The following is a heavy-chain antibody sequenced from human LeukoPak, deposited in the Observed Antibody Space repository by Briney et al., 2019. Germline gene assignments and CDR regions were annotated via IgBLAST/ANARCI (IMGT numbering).Heavy chain of an antibody. CDR1: GGSISSYY. D-gene: IGHD3-10*01. CDR3: ARDHTMVRGVIIFFDS. V-gene: IGHV4-4*07. CDR2: IYTSGST. Sequence: SETLSLTCTVSGGSISSYYWRWIRRPAGGGREWISRIYTSGSTNYNPSLKGRVTMSVDTSKNQVLLKLGLVTAADTAGYYCARDHTMVRGVIIFFDSWGQGTLVTVSS. J-gene: IGHJ4*02.